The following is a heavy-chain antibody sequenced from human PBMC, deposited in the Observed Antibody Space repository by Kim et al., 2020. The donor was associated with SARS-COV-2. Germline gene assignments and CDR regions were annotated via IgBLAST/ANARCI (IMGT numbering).Heavy chain of an antibody. J-gene: IGHJ4*02. Sequence: GGSLRLSCAASGFTFSSYAMHWVRQAPGKGLEWVAVISYDGSNKYYADSVKGRFTISRDNSKNTLFLQMNSLRAEDTAVYYCAKGRSGFGELFTNFDYWGQGTLVTVSS. D-gene: IGHD3-10*01. V-gene: IGHV3-30-3*01. CDR1: GFTFSSYA. CDR2: ISYDGSNK. CDR3: AKGRSGFGELFTNFDY.